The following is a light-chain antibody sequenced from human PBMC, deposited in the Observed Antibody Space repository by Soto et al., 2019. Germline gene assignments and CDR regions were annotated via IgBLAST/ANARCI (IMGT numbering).Light chain of an antibody. CDR1: QSLVSSNGNTF. V-gene: IGKV2-30*01. Sequence: DVVMTQSPLSLPVTLGQPASISCRSSQSLVSSNGNTFLIWFQQRPGQSPRRLIYKVSNRDSAVPDRFTGSGEGTAVTLEISRVEAEDVGDYYYMQATPWPWTLGQGTKVEIK. J-gene: IGKJ1*01. CDR2: KVS. CDR3: MQATPWPWT.